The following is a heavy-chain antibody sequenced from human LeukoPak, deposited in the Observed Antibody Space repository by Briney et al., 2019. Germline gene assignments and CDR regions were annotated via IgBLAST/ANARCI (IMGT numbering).Heavy chain of an antibody. CDR3: AKGKGCSGGSCYLIFDY. Sequence: GGSLRLSCAASGFTVSSNYMSWVRQAPGKGLEWVSAISASGRSTYYADSVKGRFTISRDNSKNTLDLQMNSLRAEDTAVYYCAKGKGCSGGSCYLIFDYWGQGTLVTVSS. CDR1: GFTVSSNY. CDR2: ISASGRST. D-gene: IGHD2-15*01. V-gene: IGHV3-23*01. J-gene: IGHJ4*02.